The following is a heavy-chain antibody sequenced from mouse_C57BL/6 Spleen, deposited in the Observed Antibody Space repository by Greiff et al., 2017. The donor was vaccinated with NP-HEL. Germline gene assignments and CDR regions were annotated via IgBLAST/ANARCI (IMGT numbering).Heavy chain of an antibody. CDR3: ARVYDSYYYAMDY. D-gene: IGHD2-3*01. J-gene: IGHJ4*01. CDR2: ISYDGSN. V-gene: IGHV3-6*01. CDR1: GYSITSGYY. Sequence: DVKLVESGPGLVKPSQSLSLTCSVTGYSITSGYYWNWIRQFPGNKLEWMGYISYDGSNNYNPSLKNRISITRDTSKNQFFLKLNSVTTEDTATYYCARVYDSYYYAMDYWGQGTSVTVSS.